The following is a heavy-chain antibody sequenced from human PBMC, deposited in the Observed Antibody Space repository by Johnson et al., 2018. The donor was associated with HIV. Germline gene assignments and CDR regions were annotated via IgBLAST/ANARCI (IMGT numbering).Heavy chain of an antibody. CDR2: IKQDGSEK. Sequence: VHLVESGGGLVQPGGSLRLSCAASGFTFSSYWMSWVRQAPGKGLEWVANIKQDGSEKYYVDSVKGRFTISRDNAKNSLYLQMNSLRAEDTAVYYCARERFLEWFGAFDIWGQGTMVTVSS. CDR1: GFTFSSYW. CDR3: ARERFLEWFGAFDI. J-gene: IGHJ3*02. D-gene: IGHD3-3*01. V-gene: IGHV3-7*05.